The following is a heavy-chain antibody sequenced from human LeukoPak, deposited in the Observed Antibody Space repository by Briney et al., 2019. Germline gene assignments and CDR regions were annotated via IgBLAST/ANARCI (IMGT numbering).Heavy chain of an antibody. J-gene: IGHJ5*02. D-gene: IGHD3-22*01. V-gene: IGHV1-8*01. CDR1: GYTFTSYD. Sequence: ASVKAYCKASGYTFTSYDINWVRQATGQGLEWMGWMNPNNGNTGYAQKFQGRVTMTRNTSTGTAYMELSSLRSDDTAVYYCARTHYDDTSGASNWLDPWGQGTLVTVSS. CDR3: ARTHYDDTSGASNWLDP. CDR2: MNPNNGNT.